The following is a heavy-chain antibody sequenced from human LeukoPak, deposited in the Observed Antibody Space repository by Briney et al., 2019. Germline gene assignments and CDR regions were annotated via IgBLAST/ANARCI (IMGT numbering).Heavy chain of an antibody. CDR1: GYTFTGYY. D-gene: IGHD1-26*01. J-gene: IGHJ4*02. CDR3: ASLGFEIVGATPFDY. Sequence: GASVKVSCKASGYTFTGYYMHWVRQAPGQGLEWMGWINPNSGGTNYAQKFQGRVTMTRDTSISTAYMELSRLRSDDTAVYYCASLGFEIVGATPFDYWGQGTLVTVSS. CDR2: INPNSGGT. V-gene: IGHV1-2*02.